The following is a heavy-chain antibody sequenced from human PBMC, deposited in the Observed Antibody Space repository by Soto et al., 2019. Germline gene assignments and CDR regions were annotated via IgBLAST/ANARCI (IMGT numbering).Heavy chain of an antibody. D-gene: IGHD3-22*01. CDR1: GFAFRDST. CDR2: STYNGDTP. Sequence: GGSVRLCFSASGFAFRDSTMRWFRHAPGRVLEXLGTSTYNGDTPYYADSVKGRFTISRDNYQSTLYLQISSLRPEDPGVYFCVKDDSHGSFPDYWGQGTLVTVSS. CDR3: VKDDSHGSFPDY. J-gene: IGHJ4*02. V-gene: IGHV3-64D*06.